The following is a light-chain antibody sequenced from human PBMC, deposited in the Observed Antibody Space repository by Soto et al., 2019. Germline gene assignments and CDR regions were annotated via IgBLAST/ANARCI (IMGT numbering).Light chain of an antibody. CDR1: QSVSSN. CDR2: GAS. Sequence: EIVMTQSPATLSVSPGERATLSCRASQSVSSNLAWYQQNPGQAPRLLIYGASTRATGIPARFSGSGSGTEFTLTISSLQSEDFEVYYCQQYNNWRSFGQGTKLEIK. CDR3: QQYNNWRS. V-gene: IGKV3-15*01. J-gene: IGKJ2*01.